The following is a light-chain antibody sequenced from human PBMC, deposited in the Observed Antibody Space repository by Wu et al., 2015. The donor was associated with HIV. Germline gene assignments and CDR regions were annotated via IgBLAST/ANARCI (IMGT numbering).Light chain of an antibody. CDR1: QSISHW. CDR2: QAS. J-gene: IGKJ2*01. V-gene: IGKV1-5*03. Sequence: DIQMTQSPSTLSASVGDRVTVTCRASQSISHWLAWYQQKPGKAPRLLIYQASNLEIGVPSRFSGSGSETEFTLTITSLQPDDSATYYCQQYNSYPYTFGQGTKLEIK. CDR3: QQYNSYPYT.